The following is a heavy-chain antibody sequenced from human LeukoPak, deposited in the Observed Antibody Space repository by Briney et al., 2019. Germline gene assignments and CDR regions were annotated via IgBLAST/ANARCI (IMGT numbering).Heavy chain of an antibody. Sequence: GGSLRLSCSASGFTFSSYAMHRVRQAPGKGLEYVSAISSSGGGTYYADLVKGRFTISRDNSKNTLFLQMSSLRPEDTAVYFCVKERSGGFFDYWGQGTLVTVSS. J-gene: IGHJ4*02. CDR2: ISSSGGGT. CDR3: VKERSGGFFDY. V-gene: IGHV3-64D*09. CDR1: GFTFSSYA. D-gene: IGHD1-26*01.